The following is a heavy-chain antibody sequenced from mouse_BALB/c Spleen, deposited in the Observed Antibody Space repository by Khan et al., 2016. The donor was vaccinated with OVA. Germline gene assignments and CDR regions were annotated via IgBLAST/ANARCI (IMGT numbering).Heavy chain of an antibody. D-gene: IGHD2-2*01. CDR1: GLSLTNYG. J-gene: IGHJ3*01. V-gene: IGHV2-3*01. Sequence: QVQLRESGPGLVAPSQSLSITCTVSGLSLTNYGISWIRQPPGKDLEWLGVIWGDGSTNYNSALISRLSINKDNSKSQVFLKLNSLQTDDTATYYCAIIYYGYDWFTYWGQGTLVTVSA. CDR2: IWGDGST. CDR3: AIIYYGYDWFTY.